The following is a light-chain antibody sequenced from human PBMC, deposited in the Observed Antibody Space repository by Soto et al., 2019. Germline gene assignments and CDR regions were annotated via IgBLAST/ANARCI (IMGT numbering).Light chain of an antibody. V-gene: IGLV2-14*02. J-gene: IGLJ1*01. Sequence: QSALTQPASVSGSPGQSITISCTGSSSDVGRYNIVSWYQQHPGKAPKLMIYEGSQRPSGVSDRFSGSKSGNTASLTISGLQAEDEADYFCSSYSISTAYLFGTGTKLTVL. CDR3: SSYSISTAYL. CDR1: SSDVGRYNI. CDR2: EGS.